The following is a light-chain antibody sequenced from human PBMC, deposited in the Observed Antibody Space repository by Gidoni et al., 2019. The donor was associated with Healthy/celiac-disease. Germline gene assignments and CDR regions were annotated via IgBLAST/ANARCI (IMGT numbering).Light chain of an antibody. V-gene: IGKV3-20*01. Sequence: GTLSLSPGERATLSCRASQSVSSSYLAWYQQKPGQAPRLLIYGASSRATGIPDRFSGSGSGTDFTLTISRLEPEDFAVYYCQQYGSSPLLTFGGXTKVEIK. J-gene: IGKJ4*01. CDR1: QSVSSSY. CDR2: GAS. CDR3: QQYGSSPLLT.